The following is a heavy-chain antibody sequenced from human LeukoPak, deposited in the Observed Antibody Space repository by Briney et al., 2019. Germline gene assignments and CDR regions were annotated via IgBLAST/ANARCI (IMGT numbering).Heavy chain of an antibody. Sequence: GESLKISCKGSGYSFTSYWIGWVRQMPGKGMEWMGIIYPGDSDTRYSPSFQGQVTISADKSISTAYLQWSSLKASDTAMYYCARQSYCSGGSCFYYFDYWGQGTLVTVSS. V-gene: IGHV5-51*01. CDR1: GYSFTSYW. J-gene: IGHJ4*02. CDR3: ARQSYCSGGSCFYYFDY. D-gene: IGHD2-15*01. CDR2: IYPGDSDT.